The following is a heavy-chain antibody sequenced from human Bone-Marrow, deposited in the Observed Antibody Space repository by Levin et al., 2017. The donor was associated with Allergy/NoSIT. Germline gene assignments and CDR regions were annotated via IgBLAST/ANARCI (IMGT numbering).Heavy chain of an antibody. Sequence: SQTLSLTCSVSGGSVRGENYYWSWIRQPPGKRLEWIGYISYSGATTYSPSLESRVTISLGASENHFSLRLSSLTAADTAVYYCARDHGDSSDAFAIWGQGTMDTVSS. CDR3: ARDHGDSSDAFAI. J-gene: IGHJ3*02. CDR1: GGSVRGENYY. V-gene: IGHV4-61*03. CDR2: ISYSGAT. D-gene: IGHD4-17*01.